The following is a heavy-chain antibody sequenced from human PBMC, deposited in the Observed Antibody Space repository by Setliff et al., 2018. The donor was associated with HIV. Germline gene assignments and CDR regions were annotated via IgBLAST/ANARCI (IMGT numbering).Heavy chain of an antibody. J-gene: IGHJ6*03. CDR2: MYYRGST. D-gene: IGHD1-26*01. V-gene: IGHV4-39*01. Sequence: SETLSLTCTVSGGSISSGGYYWSWIRQHPGKGLEWIGNMYYRGSTYYNPSLKSRVIISVDTSKNQFSLKLSSVTAADTAVYYCARIVRWELVATSTFFYYYMDVWGKGTTVTVSS. CDR1: GGSISSGGYY. CDR3: ARIVRWELVATSTFFYYYMDV.